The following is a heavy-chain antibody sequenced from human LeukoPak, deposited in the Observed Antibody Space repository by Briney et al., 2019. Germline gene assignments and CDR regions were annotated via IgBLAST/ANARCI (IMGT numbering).Heavy chain of an antibody. CDR2: INTNSGGT. J-gene: IGHJ5*02. D-gene: IGHD4-17*01. CDR1: GYTFTGYY. V-gene: IGHV1-2*02. Sequence: GASVKVSCKASGYTFTGYYMHWVRQAPGQGLEWMGWINTNSGGTNYAQKFQGRVTMTRDTSISTAYMELSRLRSDDTAVYYCARDPASTLMTTVTRDWFDPWGQGTLVTVSS. CDR3: ARDPASTLMTTVTRDWFDP.